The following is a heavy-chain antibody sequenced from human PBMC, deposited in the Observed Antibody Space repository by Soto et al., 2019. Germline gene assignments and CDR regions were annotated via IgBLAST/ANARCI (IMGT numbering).Heavy chain of an antibody. V-gene: IGHV1-24*01. CDR1: GYTLTDLS. D-gene: IGHD3-22*01. Sequence: ASVKVSCKVSGYTLTDLSMHWVRQAPGKGLEWMGGFDPEDGETIYAQKFQGRVTMTEDTSTDTAYMELSSLRSEDTAVYYCATLPPYDSSGYYLDYFDYWGQGTLVTVSS. CDR2: FDPEDGET. CDR3: ATLPPYDSSGYYLDYFDY. J-gene: IGHJ4*02.